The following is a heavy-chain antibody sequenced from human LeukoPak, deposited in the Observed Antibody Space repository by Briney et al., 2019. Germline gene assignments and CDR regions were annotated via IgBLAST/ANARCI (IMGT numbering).Heavy chain of an antibody. CDR3: VKDPGYSSSWYFDY. CDR1: GFTFSNFA. V-gene: IGHV3-64D*06. CDR2: ISSNGGAT. Sequence: GGSLGLSCSASGFTFSNFAMHWVRQAPGKGLEYVSTISSNGGATSYADSVKGRFTISRDNSKNTLYLQMSSLRPEDTAVYYCVKDPGYSSSWYFDYWGQGTLVPVSS. J-gene: IGHJ4*02. D-gene: IGHD6-13*01.